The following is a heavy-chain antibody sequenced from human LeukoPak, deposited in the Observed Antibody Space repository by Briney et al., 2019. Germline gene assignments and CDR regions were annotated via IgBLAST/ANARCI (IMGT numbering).Heavy chain of an antibody. J-gene: IGHJ4*02. CDR3: ARGIAAAGVFVY. CDR1: GFSLSTSGMR. Sequence: SGPALVKPTQTLTLTCTFSGFSLSTSGMRVSWIRQPPGKALEWLARIDWDDDKFYSTSLKTRLTISKDTSKNQVVLTMTNMDPVDTATYYCARGIAAAGVFVYWGQGTLVTVSS. D-gene: IGHD6-13*01. CDR2: IDWDDDK. V-gene: IGHV2-70*04.